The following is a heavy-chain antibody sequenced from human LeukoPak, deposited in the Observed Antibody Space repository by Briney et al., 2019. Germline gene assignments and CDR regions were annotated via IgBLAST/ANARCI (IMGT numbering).Heavy chain of an antibody. V-gene: IGHV4-59*01. CDR1: GGSIGSYY. D-gene: IGHD3-22*01. CDR3: ATVGVAVPTTMKYYYMHV. J-gene: IGHJ6*03. CDR2: IYDSGST. Sequence: SETLSLSCTISGGSIGSYYWSWIRQSPGKGLEWIGYIYDSGSTIYNPSLKSRVTASIDRSKNQISLRLNFVIAADTAVYYCATVGVAVPTTMKYYYMHVWGKGTTVTVSS.